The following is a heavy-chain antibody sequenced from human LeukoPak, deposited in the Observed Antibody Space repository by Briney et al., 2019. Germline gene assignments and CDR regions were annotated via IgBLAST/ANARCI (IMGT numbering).Heavy chain of an antibody. D-gene: IGHD2-8*01. V-gene: IGHV3-30*02. Sequence: GGSLRLSCATSGFTFSSYGMHWVRQAPGKGLEWVAYIQYDGSNEQYADSVKGRFSISRDSSKNILYLQMNSLRAEDTAVYYCAKDRCSNGIGCYYYYMDVWGKGTTVTISS. J-gene: IGHJ6*03. CDR1: GFTFSSYG. CDR3: AKDRCSNGIGCYYYYMDV. CDR2: IQYDGSNE.